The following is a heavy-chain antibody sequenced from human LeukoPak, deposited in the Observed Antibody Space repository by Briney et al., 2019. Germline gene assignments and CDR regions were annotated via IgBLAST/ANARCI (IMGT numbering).Heavy chain of an antibody. CDR2: ISASGGTT. D-gene: IGHD6-19*01. V-gene: IGHV3-23*01. CDR3: ATHYTSGWYFDY. J-gene: IGHJ4*02. Sequence: GGSLRLSCAASGFTFSSYGMRWVRQAPGKGLEWLSAISASGGTTYYADSVKGRFTMSRDNSKSTLHLQMNSLRAEDTAVYYCATHYTSGWYFDYWGQGALVTVSS. CDR1: GFTFSSYG.